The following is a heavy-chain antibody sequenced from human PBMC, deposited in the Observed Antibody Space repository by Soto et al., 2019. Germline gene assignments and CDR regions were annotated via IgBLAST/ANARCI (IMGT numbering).Heavy chain of an antibody. CDR2: IIPIFGTA. D-gene: IGHD3-22*01. V-gene: IGHV1-69*13. CDR1: GSTFSSYA. CDR3: ASGGGHYFYYCSGYYPSPFDF. Sequence: ASVKVSCKASGSTFSSYAISWVRQAPGQGLEWMGGIIPIFGTANYAQKFQGRVTITADESTSTAYMELSSLRSEDTAVYYCASGGGHYFYYCSGYYPSPFDFCGQGSLV. J-gene: IGHJ4*02.